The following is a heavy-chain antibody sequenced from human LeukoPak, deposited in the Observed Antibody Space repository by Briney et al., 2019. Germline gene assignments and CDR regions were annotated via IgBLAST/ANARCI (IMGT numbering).Heavy chain of an antibody. D-gene: IGHD3-3*01. Sequence: SQTLSLTCAVSGGSISSGGYSWSWLRQPPGTGLEGIGYIYHSGSTNYNPSLKSRVTMSVDTSKNQFSLKLNSVTAADTAVYYCARQGFSVGSNYHFAFDIWGQGTMVTVSS. J-gene: IGHJ3*02. CDR1: GGSISSGGYS. CDR2: IYHSGST. V-gene: IGHV4-30-2*01. CDR3: ARQGFSVGSNYHFAFDI.